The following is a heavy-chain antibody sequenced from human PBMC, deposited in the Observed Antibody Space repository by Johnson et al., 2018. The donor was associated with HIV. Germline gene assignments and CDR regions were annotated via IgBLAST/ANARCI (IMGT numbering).Heavy chain of an antibody. CDR2: IGTAGAT. Sequence: VQLVESGGGLVQPGGSLRLSCAASGFTFSSYDMHWVPQATGTGLEWVSAIGTAGATYYPGSVKGRFTISRENAKNSLYLQMNSLKTEDTAVYYCTTARTYCWGQGTMVTVSS. V-gene: IGHV3-13*01. CDR1: GFTFSSYD. CDR3: TTARTYC. D-gene: IGHD2-8*02. J-gene: IGHJ3*01.